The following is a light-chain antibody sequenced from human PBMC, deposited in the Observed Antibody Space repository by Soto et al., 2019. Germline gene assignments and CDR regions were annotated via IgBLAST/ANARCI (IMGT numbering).Light chain of an antibody. CDR3: QQTYRDIS. J-gene: IGKJ4*01. CDR2: GAS. Sequence: DVRMTQSPSSLSASVGDTITITCRASRTINTYLNWFQQKPGEHPRLLIYGASTLHDGVPSRFSGSGSGADFTLTISGLQPEDFASYHCQQTYRDISFGGGTKVDIK. V-gene: IGKV1-39*01. CDR1: RTINTY.